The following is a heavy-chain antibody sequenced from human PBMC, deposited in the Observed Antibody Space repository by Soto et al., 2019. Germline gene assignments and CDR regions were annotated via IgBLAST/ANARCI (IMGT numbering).Heavy chain of an antibody. CDR2: IYWSGDE. J-gene: IGHJ3*01. V-gene: IGHV2-5*01. D-gene: IGHD6-6*01. Sequence: QGTLKESGPTLVKPTHTLTLTCSFSGFSLSTSGVGVGWMRQSPGKALEWLGRIYWSGDEHYRPSLKSRLSIIEDAHKNHVVLIMTDMDPLDTATYYFARGLATLPVFAFDFWGQGTMVTVSS. CDR3: ARGLATLPVFAFDF. CDR1: GFSLSTSGVG.